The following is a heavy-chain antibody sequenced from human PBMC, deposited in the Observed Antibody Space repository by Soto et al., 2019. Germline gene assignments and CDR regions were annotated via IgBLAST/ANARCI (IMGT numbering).Heavy chain of an antibody. V-gene: IGHV5-51*01. CDR2: INPDDSDT. D-gene: IGHD4-17*01. CDR1: GFIFSKNK. Sequence: PGGALKISCXGYGFIFSKNKIGWVRQMPGKGLEWMGIINPDDSDTRYGPSFQGQVTISADKSINTAYLQWSSLKASDTAIYYCMRSYGDSYYFYYGMDVWGQGTTVTVSS. J-gene: IGHJ6*02. CDR3: MRSYGDSYYFYYGMDV.